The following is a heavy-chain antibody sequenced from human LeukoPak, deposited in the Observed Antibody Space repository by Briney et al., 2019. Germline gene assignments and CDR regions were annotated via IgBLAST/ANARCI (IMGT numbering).Heavy chain of an antibody. CDR1: GFTFSSYW. CDR2: IKQDGSEK. D-gene: IGHD5-12*01. V-gene: IGHV3-7*01. CDR3: ARGGQVATQGGDY. Sequence: PGGSLRLSCAASGFTFSSYWMSWVRQAPGKGLEWVANIKQDGSEKYYVDSVKGRLTISRDNAKNSLYLQMNSLRAEDTAVYYCARGGQVATQGGDYWGQGTLVTVSS. J-gene: IGHJ4*02.